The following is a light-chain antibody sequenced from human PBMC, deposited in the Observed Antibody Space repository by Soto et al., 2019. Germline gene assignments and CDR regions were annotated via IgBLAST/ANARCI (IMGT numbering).Light chain of an antibody. Sequence: QAVVTQSPSASASLGASVKLTCTLSSGHSNYAIAWHQQQPEKGPRYLMKVNSDGSHSKGDGIPDRFSGSRSGAERYLTISSLQSEDEADYYCQTWGTGIQVFGGGTKLTVL. CDR2: VNSDGSH. V-gene: IGLV4-69*01. CDR1: SGHSNYA. J-gene: IGLJ2*01. CDR3: QTWGTGIQV.